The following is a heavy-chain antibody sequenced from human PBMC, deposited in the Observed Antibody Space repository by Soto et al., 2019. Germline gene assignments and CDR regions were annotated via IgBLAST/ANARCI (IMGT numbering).Heavy chain of an antibody. CDR1: GFTFSSYA. CDR3: AKGYQVSPPVPSAWYCNYFYVVDV. D-gene: IGHD6-19*01. V-gene: IGHV3-30-3*01. J-gene: IGHJ6*02. Sequence: GGSLRLSCAASGFTFSSYAMHWVRQAPGKGLEWVAVISYDGSNKYYADSVKGRFTISRDNSKNTLYLQMNSLRAEDTAVYYCAKGYQVSPPVPSAWYCNYFYVVDVRGRGTTVTVSS. CDR2: ISYDGSNK.